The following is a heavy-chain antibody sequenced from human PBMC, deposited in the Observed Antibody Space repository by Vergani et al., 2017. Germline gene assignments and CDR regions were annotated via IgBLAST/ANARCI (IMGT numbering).Heavy chain of an antibody. J-gene: IGHJ5*02. CDR3: AKDLGTSSGGGWFNP. D-gene: IGHD6-6*01. Sequence: EVQLVESGGGLVLPGRSLRLSCVASGFTSAGYAMHWVRQAPGKGLEWVSGISWNSNSIGYADSVKGRFTISRDNANNSRYLQMNSLRAEDTAVYFCAKDLGTSSGGGWFNPWCQGTLVTVSS. CDR2: ISWNSNSI. V-gene: IGHV3-9*02. CDR1: GFTSAGYA.